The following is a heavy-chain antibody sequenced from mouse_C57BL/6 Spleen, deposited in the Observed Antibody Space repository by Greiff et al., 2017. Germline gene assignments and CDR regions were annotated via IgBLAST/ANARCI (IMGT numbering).Heavy chain of an antibody. CDR1: GYTFTDYE. CDR2: IDPETGGT. V-gene: IGHV1-15*01. Sequence: QVQLQQSGAELVRPGASVTLSCKASGYTFTDYEMHWVKQTPVHGLEWIGAIDPETGGTAYNQKFKGKAILTADKSSSTAYMELRILTSEDSAVYYCTRYDYTDYYAMDYWGQGTSGTVSS. J-gene: IGHJ4*01. D-gene: IGHD1-1*02. CDR3: TRYDYTDYYAMDY.